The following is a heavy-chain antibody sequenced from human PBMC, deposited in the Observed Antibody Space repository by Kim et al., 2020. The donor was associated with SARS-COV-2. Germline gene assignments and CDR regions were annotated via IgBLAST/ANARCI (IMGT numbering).Heavy chain of an antibody. CDR1: GFTFSSYS. V-gene: IGHV3-48*02. J-gene: IGHJ4*02. CDR2: TSYRYST. Sequence: GGSLRLSCAASGFTFSSYSMNWVRQAPGKGLEWVSYTSYRYSTYYADSVKGRFTISRDNAKNSLYLEMTNLRDEDTALYYCARDPHSLDYWGLGTLVTVS. CDR3: ARDPHSLDY.